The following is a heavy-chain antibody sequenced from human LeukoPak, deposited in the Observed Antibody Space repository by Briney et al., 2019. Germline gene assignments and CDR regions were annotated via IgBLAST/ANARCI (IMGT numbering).Heavy chain of an antibody. CDR1: GFTFSSYG. Sequence: HSGGSLRLSCAASGFTFSSYGMSWVRQAPGKGLEWVSAISGSGGSTYYADSVKGRFTISRDNSKNTLYLQMNSLRAEDTAVYYCASGGNYDFWSGYFPYYYYYMDVWGKGTTVTVSS. J-gene: IGHJ6*03. D-gene: IGHD3-3*01. V-gene: IGHV3-23*01. CDR3: ASGGNYDFWSGYFPYYYYYMDV. CDR2: ISGSGGST.